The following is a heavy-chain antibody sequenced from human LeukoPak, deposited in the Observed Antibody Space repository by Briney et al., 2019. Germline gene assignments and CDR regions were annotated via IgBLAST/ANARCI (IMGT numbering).Heavy chain of an antibody. CDR1: GFTFSNYE. Sequence: GGSLRLSCVASGFTFSNYEMNWVRQAPGKGLEWVSYISSSGSTIYYADSVKGRFTISRDNAKNSLYLQMNSLRAEDTAVYYCAREEDCDGSGSYGPFDYWGQGTLVTVSS. CDR3: AREEDCDGSGSYGPFDY. CDR2: ISSSGSTI. D-gene: IGHD3-22*01. J-gene: IGHJ4*02. V-gene: IGHV3-48*03.